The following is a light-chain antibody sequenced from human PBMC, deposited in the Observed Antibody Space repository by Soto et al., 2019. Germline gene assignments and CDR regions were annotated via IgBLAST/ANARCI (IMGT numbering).Light chain of an antibody. Sequence: EIVLTQSPGTLSLSPGERATLSCRASQSVGSNYLAWYQQKPGQAPRLLIYDASSRATGIPDRISGSGSGTDFTLTSSRLEPEDFAVYYCQQYGSSRGTFGQGTKLDIK. CDR3: QQYGSSRGT. V-gene: IGKV3-20*01. J-gene: IGKJ2*01. CDR1: QSVGSNY. CDR2: DAS.